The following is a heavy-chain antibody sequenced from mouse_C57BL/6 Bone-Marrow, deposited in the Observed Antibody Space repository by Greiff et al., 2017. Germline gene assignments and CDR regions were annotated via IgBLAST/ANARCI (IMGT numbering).Heavy chain of an antibody. CDR3: ARGDGNFDY. V-gene: IGHV1-69*01. D-gene: IGHD2-1*01. J-gene: IGHJ2*01. CDR2: IDPSDSYT. Sequence: QVQLQQSGAELVMPGASVKLSCKASGYTFTSYWMHWVKQRPGQGLEWIGEIDPSDSYTNYNQKFKGESTLTVDKSSSTAYMQLSSLTSEDSAVYYCARGDGNFDYWGQGTTLTVSS. CDR1: GYTFTSYW.